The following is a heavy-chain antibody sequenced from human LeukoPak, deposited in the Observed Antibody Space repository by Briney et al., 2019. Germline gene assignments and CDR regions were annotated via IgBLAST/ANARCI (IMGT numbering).Heavy chain of an antibody. CDR1: GFTFSSYA. CDR2: ISGSGGSP. V-gene: IGHV3-23*01. J-gene: IGHJ3*02. D-gene: IGHD1-26*01. Sequence: GGSLRLSCAASGFTFSSYAMSWVRQAPGKGLEWVSAISGSGGSPYYADSVKGRFTISGDNSKNTLYLQMNSLRAEDTAVYYCAKVVGATPDNAFDIWGQGTMVTVSS. CDR3: AKVVGATPDNAFDI.